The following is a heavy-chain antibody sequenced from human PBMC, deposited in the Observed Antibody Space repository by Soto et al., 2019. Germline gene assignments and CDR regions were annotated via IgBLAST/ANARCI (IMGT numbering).Heavy chain of an antibody. V-gene: IGHV3-30*18. CDR2: ISYDGSNK. J-gene: IGHJ5*02. CDR3: AKDPFMTTRLGWFDP. Sequence: GGSLRLSCAASGFTFSSYGMHWVRQAPGKGLEWVAVISYDGSNKYYADSVKGRFTISRDNSKNTLYLQMNSLRAEDTAVYYCAKDPFMTTRLGWFDPWGQGTLVTVSS. CDR1: GFTFSSYG.